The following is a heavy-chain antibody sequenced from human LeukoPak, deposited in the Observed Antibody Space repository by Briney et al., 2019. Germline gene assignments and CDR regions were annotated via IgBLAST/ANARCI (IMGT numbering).Heavy chain of an antibody. D-gene: IGHD5-18*01. J-gene: IGHJ4*02. V-gene: IGHV1-69*01. CDR2: IIPIFGTA. Sequence: SVKVSCKXSGGTFSSYAISWVRQAPGQGLEWMGGIIPIFGTANYAQKFQGRVTITADESTSTAYMELSSLRSEDTAVYYCATDGYSYGWQAFFDYWGQGTLVTVSS. CDR1: GGTFSSYA. CDR3: ATDGYSYGWQAFFDY.